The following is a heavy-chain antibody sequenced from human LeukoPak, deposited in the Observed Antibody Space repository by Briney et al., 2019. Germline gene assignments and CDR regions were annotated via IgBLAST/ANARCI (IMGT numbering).Heavy chain of an antibody. CDR3: VRGVVVPTTIPYWFDP. J-gene: IGHJ5*02. CDR2: INPSRGST. Sequence: ASVKLSCKASGYTFTSYYMHWLRQAPGQGRAWMGIINPSRGSTSYAQKFQDRVNMTSDTSTSTVYMELSSLRSEDTAVYYCVRGVVVPTTIPYWFDPWGQGTLVTVSS. CDR1: GYTFTSYY. D-gene: IGHD2-2*02. V-gene: IGHV1-46*01.